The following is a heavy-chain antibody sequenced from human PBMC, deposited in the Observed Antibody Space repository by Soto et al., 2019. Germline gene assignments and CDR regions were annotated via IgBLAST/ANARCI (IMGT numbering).Heavy chain of an antibody. D-gene: IGHD6-13*01. J-gene: IGHJ4*02. CDR3: ARGLAAGDY. V-gene: IGHV1-46*01. CDR2: INPNGGST. CDR1: GYTFTNYY. Sequence: QVQLVQSGAEVKKPGASVKLSCKASGYTFTNYYIHWLRQAPGQGLEWMAIINPNGGSTNYAQKFQGRVTLTRDTSTSTVYMDLSRLKSEDTAVYYCARGLAAGDYWGQGTLVTVSS.